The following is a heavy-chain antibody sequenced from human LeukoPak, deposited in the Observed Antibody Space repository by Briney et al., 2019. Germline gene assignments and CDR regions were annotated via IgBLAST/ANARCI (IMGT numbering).Heavy chain of an antibody. D-gene: IGHD6-19*01. CDR2: INSDESST. J-gene: IGHJ4*02. V-gene: IGHV3-74*01. Sequence: GGSLRLSCAVSGFTFSSYWMHWVRQAPGKGRVWVSRINSDESSTSYADSVKGRFTISRDNAKNTRFLQMNSLRVEDTALYYCAKGGQYSTGPPSYWGQGTLVTVSS. CDR3: AKGGQYSTGPPSY. CDR1: GFTFSSYW.